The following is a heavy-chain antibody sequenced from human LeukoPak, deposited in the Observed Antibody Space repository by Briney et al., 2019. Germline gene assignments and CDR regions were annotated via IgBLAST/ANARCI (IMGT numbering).Heavy chain of an antibody. J-gene: IGHJ4*02. D-gene: IGHD1-1*01. CDR2: ISAYNGNT. V-gene: IGHV1-18*01. Sequence: GASVKVSCKASGYTFTSYGISWVRQAPGQGLEWMGWISAYNGNTNYAQKLQGRVTMTTDTSTSTAYMELRSLRSDDTAMYYCARDRNWNRPSDFDYWGQGTLVTVSS. CDR1: GYTFTSYG. CDR3: ARDRNWNRPSDFDY.